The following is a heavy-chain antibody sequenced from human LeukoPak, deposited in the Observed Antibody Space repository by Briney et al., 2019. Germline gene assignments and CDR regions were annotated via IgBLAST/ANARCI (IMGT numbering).Heavy chain of an antibody. Sequence: SETLSLTCAIYGGSFSHYYWSWIRQAPGKGLEWIGEIHPYGFTSVNPSLKSRVSIVPDTSKNQFSLTLTSVTAADTAVYYCSRGSDESKTVASCGQGSLVTVSS. D-gene: IGHD2-21*02. CDR1: GGSFSHYY. CDR3: SRGSDESKTVAS. V-gene: IGHV4-34*01. CDR2: IHPYGFT. J-gene: IGHJ1*01.